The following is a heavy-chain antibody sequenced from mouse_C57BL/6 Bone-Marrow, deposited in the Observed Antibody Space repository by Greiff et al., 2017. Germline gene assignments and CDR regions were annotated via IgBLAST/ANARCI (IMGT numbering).Heavy chain of an antibody. J-gene: IGHJ4*01. CDR1: GYTFTGYW. D-gene: IGHD2-3*01. V-gene: IGHV1-9*01. CDR3: ARYPRWLLRYYAMDY. Sequence: VQLQQSGAELMKPGASVKLSCKATGYTFTGYWIEWVKQRPGHGLECIGEILPGSGSTNYNEKFKGKATFTADTSSNTAYMQLSSLTTEDSAIYYCARYPRWLLRYYAMDYWGQGTSVTVSS. CDR2: ILPGSGST.